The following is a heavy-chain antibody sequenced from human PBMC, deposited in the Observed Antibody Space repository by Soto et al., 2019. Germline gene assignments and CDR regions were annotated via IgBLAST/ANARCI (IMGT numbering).Heavy chain of an antibody. CDR1: GFTFSNYW. V-gene: IGHV3-7*01. CDR3: ARVWETTVTTSWTSYHYYYMDV. D-gene: IGHD4-17*01. J-gene: IGHJ6*03. CDR2: IKQDGSDK. Sequence: GGSLRLSCAGSGFTFSNYWMTWVRQAPGKGLEWVANIKQDGSDKYYVDSVKGRFTISRDNAKNSLYLQMNSLRAEDTAVYYWARVWETTVTTSWTSYHYYYMDVWGKGTTVTVSS.